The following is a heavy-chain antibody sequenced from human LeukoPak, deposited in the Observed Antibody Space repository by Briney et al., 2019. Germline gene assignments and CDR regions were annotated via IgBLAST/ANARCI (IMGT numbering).Heavy chain of an antibody. CDR3: AREYYYDSSGYGSFGY. Sequence: GGSLRLSCAASGFTFSYFWMSWVRQAPGKGLEWVANIKEDGSEKYYMDSVKGRFTISRDNAKNSLYLQMSSLRAEDTAVYYCAREYYYDSSGYGSFGYWGQGTLVTVSS. CDR2: IKEDGSEK. CDR1: GFTFSYFW. D-gene: IGHD3-22*01. V-gene: IGHV3-7*01. J-gene: IGHJ4*02.